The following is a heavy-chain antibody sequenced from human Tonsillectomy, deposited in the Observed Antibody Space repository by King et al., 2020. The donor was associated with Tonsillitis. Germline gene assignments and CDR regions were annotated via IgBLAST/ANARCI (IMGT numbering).Heavy chain of an antibody. D-gene: IGHD3-10*01. CDR3: ARGSHYYYYMDV. Sequence: VQLVESGGGLVQPGGSLRLSCAASAFTFSSYWMHWVRQAPGKGLVWVSRINSDGSSTSYADSVKGRFTISRDNAKNTLYLQMNSLRAEDTAVYYCARGSHYYYYMDVWGKGTTVTVSS. CDR2: INSDGSST. CDR1: AFTFSSYW. V-gene: IGHV3-74*01. J-gene: IGHJ6*03.